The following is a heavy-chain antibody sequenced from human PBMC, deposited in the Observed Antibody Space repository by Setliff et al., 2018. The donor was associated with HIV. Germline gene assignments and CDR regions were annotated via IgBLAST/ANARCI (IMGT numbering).Heavy chain of an antibody. J-gene: IGHJ4*02. V-gene: IGHV4-4*08. D-gene: IGHD5-18*01. CDR1: GGSINSYY. CDR2: IYKSGTT. CDR3: GRLSETAMASFDS. Sequence: SETLSLTCTVSGGSINSYYWSWIRQPPGKGLEWIGYIYKSGTTNYSSSLKSRVTISADPSKNQFSLKLTSVTAADTAVYYCGRLSETAMASFDSWGQGTLVTVSS.